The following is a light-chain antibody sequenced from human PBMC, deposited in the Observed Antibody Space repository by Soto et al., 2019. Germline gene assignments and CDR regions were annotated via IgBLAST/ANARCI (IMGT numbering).Light chain of an antibody. V-gene: IGKV3-20*01. Sequence: EIVLTQSPGTLSLSPGERATLSCRASQRVSSGYLGWYQQRPGQAPRLLLYGASNRAAGIPDRFSGRGSETDFTLTISRLEPEDFAVYYCQQYASSRPWTFGQGTKVEIK. CDR2: GAS. CDR1: QRVSSGY. CDR3: QQYASSRPWT. J-gene: IGKJ1*01.